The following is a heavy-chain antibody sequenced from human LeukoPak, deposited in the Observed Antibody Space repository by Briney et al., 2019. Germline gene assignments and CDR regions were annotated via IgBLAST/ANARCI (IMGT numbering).Heavy chain of an antibody. CDR2: MNLSGGST. CDR3: ARFQEWSDSY. D-gene: IGHD3-3*01. V-gene: IGHV1-46*01. CDR1: GYTFTSYY. J-gene: IGHJ4*02. Sequence: ASVKVSCKASGYTFTSYYMQCVRQAPGQGLEWMGIMNLSGGSTSYAQKFQGRVTMTRDTSTSTVYMELSSLRSEDTAVYYCARFQEWSDSYWGQGTLVTVSS.